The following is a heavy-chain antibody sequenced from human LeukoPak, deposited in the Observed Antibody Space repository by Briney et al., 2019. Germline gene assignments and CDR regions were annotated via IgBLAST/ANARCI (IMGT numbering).Heavy chain of an antibody. J-gene: IGHJ4*02. CDR3: ARDGRVNCSGGSCYHY. CDR2: IYYSGST. V-gene: IGHV4-30-4*02. CDR1: GGSISSGDYY. Sequence: PSETLSLTCTVSGGSISSGDYYWSWIRQPPGKGLEWIGYIYYSGSTYYDPSLKSRVTISVDTSKNQFSLKLSSVTAADTAVYYCARDGRVNCSGGSCYHYWGQGTLVTVSS. D-gene: IGHD2-15*01.